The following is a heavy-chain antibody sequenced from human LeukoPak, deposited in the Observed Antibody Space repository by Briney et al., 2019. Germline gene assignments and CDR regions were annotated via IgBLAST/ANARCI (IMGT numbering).Heavy chain of an antibody. J-gene: IGHJ3*02. D-gene: IGHD2-21*02. CDR1: GYTFTSYY. CDR3: TSGYCGGDCYDAFDI. V-gene: IGHV1-46*01. Sequence: ASVKVSCKASGYTFTSYYMHWVRQAPGQGLEWMGIINPSGGNTSYAQRFQGRVNITRDTSTRTAHRERRSMRSEDTARYCSTSGYCGGDCYDAFDIWGQGTMVTVSS. CDR2: INPSGGNT.